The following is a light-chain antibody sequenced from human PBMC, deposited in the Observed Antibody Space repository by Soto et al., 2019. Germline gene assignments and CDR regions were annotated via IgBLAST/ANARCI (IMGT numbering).Light chain of an antibody. CDR1: QSVRTN. V-gene: IGKV3-15*01. CDR3: QQYDNSPPYT. J-gene: IGKJ2*01. CDR2: TAS. Sequence: IVMTQSPATLSVSPGERATLSCRASQSVRTNLAWFQQKPGQAPRLVIYTASTRATDIPARFSGSGSGTEFTLTTSSLQSEAFAVYYCQQYDNSPPYTFGQGTKVDI.